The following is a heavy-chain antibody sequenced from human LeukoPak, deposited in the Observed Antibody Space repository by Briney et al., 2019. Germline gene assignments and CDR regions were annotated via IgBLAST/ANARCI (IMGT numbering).Heavy chain of an antibody. CDR3: ARVRPRIDGSGTSYLRLYYFDY. Sequence: ASVKVSCKASGYTFTGYYMYWVRQAPGQGLEWMGWINPNSGDTNYAQRFQGRVTMTRDTSISTAYMDLSRMTSDGTAVYYCARVRPRIDGSGTSYLRLYYFDYWGQGTLVTVSS. CDR2: INPNSGDT. V-gene: IGHV1-2*02. J-gene: IGHJ4*02. D-gene: IGHD3-10*01. CDR1: GYTFTGYY.